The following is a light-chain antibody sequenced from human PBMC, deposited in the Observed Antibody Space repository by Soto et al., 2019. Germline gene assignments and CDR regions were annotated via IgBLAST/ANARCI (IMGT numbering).Light chain of an antibody. Sequence: ETVLTQSPGTLSLSPGERATLSCRASQSVSRSYLAWYQQKPGQAPRLLIYGASTRPTGIPDRFSGSGSGTDFTLTISRVEPEDFAVYFCQQYDNPPRTFGQGTKVE. CDR2: GAS. CDR3: QQYDNPPRT. CDR1: QSVSRSY. J-gene: IGKJ1*01. V-gene: IGKV3-20*01.